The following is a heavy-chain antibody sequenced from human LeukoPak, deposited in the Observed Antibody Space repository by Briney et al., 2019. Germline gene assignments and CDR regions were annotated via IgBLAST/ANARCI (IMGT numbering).Heavy chain of an antibody. CDR3: ARVRYYDFWSGGTGFDP. J-gene: IGHJ5*02. CDR2: IYHSGST. CDR1: GYSISSGYY. Sequence: PSETLSLTCTVSGYSISSGYYWGWIRQPPGKGLGWFGIIYHSGSTYYNPSLKSRVTISVDTSKNQFSLKLSAVTAADTAVYYCARVRYYDFWSGGTGFDPWGQGTLVTVSS. D-gene: IGHD3-3*01. V-gene: IGHV4-38-2*02.